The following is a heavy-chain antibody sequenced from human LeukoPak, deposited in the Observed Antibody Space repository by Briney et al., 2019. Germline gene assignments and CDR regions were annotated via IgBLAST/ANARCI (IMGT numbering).Heavy chain of an antibody. V-gene: IGHV3-21*01. D-gene: IGHD6-19*01. CDR1: GFTFSSYT. J-gene: IGHJ4*02. Sequence: PGGSPRLSCEVSGFTFSSYTMNWVRQAPGKGLEWVSSISSSSSYIYYADSVKGRFTISRDNAKNSLYLQINSLRAEDTALYYCARESEQWLAFDNWGQGTLVTVSS. CDR2: ISSSSSYI. CDR3: ARESEQWLAFDN.